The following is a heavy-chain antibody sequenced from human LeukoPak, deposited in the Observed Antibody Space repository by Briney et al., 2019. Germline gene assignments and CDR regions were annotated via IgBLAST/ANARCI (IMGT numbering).Heavy chain of an antibody. CDR1: GFTFSTYG. D-gene: IGHD3-10*01. V-gene: IGHV3-30*02. CDR3: AKDFHPKLGEPAFDY. CDR2: IRYDGSNK. Sequence: GGSLRVSCEASGFTFSTYGMHWVRQAPGKGLEWVAFIRYDGSNKYYADSVKGRFTISRDNSKNTLYLQMNSLRAEDTAVYYCAKDFHPKLGEPAFDYWGQGTLVTVSS. J-gene: IGHJ4*02.